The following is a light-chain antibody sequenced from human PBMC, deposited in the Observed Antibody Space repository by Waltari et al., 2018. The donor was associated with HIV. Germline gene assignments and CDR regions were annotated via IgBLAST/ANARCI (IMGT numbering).Light chain of an antibody. CDR3: HSYDTSNLHWV. CDR1: SGSVASNY. Sequence: NFMLTQPHSVSESPGKTGTISCTRSSGSVASNYGQWCQQRPGSAPPSVVFEDHPRPSGVPDPFSGSIDSSSNSASLTLSGLKTEDEADYYCHSYDTSNLHWVFGGGTTLTVL. V-gene: IGLV6-57*03. CDR2: EDH. J-gene: IGLJ3*02.